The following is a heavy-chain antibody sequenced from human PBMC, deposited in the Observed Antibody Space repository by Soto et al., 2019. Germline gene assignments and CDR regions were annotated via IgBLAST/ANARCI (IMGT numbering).Heavy chain of an antibody. CDR2: IYYSGST. CDR3: ARVGSIQWFDA. Sequence: SETLSLTCTVSGGSISTGGYYWSWIRQHPGKGLEWIGYIYYSGSTYYNPSLKSRVTISVDTSKNQFSLKLSSVTAADTAVEDCARVGSIQWFDAWGQGTLVTVSS. CDR1: GGSISTGGYY. J-gene: IGHJ5*01. V-gene: IGHV4-31*03. D-gene: IGHD3-16*01.